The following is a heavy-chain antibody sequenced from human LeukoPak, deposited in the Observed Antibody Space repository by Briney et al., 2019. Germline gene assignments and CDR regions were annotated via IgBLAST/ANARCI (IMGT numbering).Heavy chain of an antibody. J-gene: IGHJ4*02. CDR2: IHWDDDK. V-gene: IGHV2-70*11. Sequence: RESGPALLKPTLTLTLPCTFSGFSLSTSGMCVSWIRQPPWKALEWLARIHWDDDKYYSTSLKTRLSIYKDTAKNQVVLTMTNMDPVDTATYYCARIRGYNQYYYFDYWGQGTLVTVSS. D-gene: IGHD5-24*01. CDR1: GFSLSTSGMC. CDR3: ARIRGYNQYYYFDY.